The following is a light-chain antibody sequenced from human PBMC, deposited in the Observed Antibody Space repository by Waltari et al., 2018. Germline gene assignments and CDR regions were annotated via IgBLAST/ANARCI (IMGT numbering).Light chain of an antibody. CDR2: DAS. Sequence: EIVLTQSPATLSLSPGERATLSCRASQSVSSYLAWYQQKPGQAPRLLIYDASNRATGIPSMFSGSWSGTDFTLTISSLEPEDFAVYYCQQRSNWSFTFGPGTKVDIK. J-gene: IGKJ3*01. CDR3: QQRSNWSFT. CDR1: QSVSSY. V-gene: IGKV3-11*01.